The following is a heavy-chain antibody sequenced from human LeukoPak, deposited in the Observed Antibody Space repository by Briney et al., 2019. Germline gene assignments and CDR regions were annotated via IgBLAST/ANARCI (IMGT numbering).Heavy chain of an antibody. CDR3: ARGPGVTGTIGFDY. V-gene: IGHV4-34*01. D-gene: IGHD1-7*01. Sequence: NPSETLSLTCAVYGGSFSVYYWSWIRQPPGKGLEWIGEINHSGSTNYNPSLKSRVTISVDTSKNQFSLKLSSVTAADTAVYYCARGPGVTGTIGFDYWGQGTLVTVSS. J-gene: IGHJ4*02. CDR2: INHSGST. CDR1: GGSFSVYY.